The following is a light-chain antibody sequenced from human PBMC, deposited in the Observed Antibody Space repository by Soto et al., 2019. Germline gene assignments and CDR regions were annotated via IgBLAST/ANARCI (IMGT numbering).Light chain of an antibody. CDR2: AAT. CDR3: QQSYNSPYT. V-gene: IGKV1-39*01. Sequence: DIQMTQSPSSLSASLGDRVTITCRASQSINNYLNWYQQEEGKAPKLLIYAATSLQSGGPSRFSGSGSGTEFTLTISSLQPGDFATYYCQQSYNSPYTFGRGTKLEIK. CDR1: QSINNY. J-gene: IGKJ2*01.